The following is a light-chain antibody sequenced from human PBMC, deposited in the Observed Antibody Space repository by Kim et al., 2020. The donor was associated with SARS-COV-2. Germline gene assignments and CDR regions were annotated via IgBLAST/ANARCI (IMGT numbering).Light chain of an antibody. CDR2: GAS. CDR1: QSIRSQ. V-gene: IGKV1-39*01. Sequence: AAVGDRVTIFCRARQSIRSQLSWYQQKPGKAPKVLIFGASTLQSGVSSRFSGSGSGTEFILTISSLQPEDFATYYCQQTYTLPRDTFGQGTKLEI. J-gene: IGKJ2*01. CDR3: QQTYTLPRDT.